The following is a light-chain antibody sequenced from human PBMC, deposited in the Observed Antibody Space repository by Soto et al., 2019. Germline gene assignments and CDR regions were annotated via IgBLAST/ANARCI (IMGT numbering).Light chain of an antibody. Sequence: QSALTQPASVSGSPGQSITISCIGTSSDVGGYNFVSWYQQHPGKAPKLMIYDVSNRPSGVSNRFSGSKSGNTASLTISGLQAEDEADYYCSSYTSRNTLVFGTGTKPTVL. J-gene: IGLJ1*01. CDR3: SSYTSRNTLV. CDR2: DVS. V-gene: IGLV2-14*01. CDR1: SSDVGGYNF.